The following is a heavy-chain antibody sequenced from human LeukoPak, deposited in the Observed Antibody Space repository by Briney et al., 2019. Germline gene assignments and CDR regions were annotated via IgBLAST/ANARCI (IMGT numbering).Heavy chain of an antibody. CDR3: AREHDSSGYSYYSMDV. J-gene: IGHJ6*02. CDR1: GYTFTGYY. Sequence: ASVKVSCKASGYTFTGYYMHWVRQAPGQGLEWMGWINPNSGGTNYAQKFQGRVTMTRDTSISTAYMELSRLRSDDTAVYYCAREHDSSGYSYYSMDVWGQGTTVTVSS. V-gene: IGHV1-2*02. CDR2: INPNSGGT. D-gene: IGHD3-22*01.